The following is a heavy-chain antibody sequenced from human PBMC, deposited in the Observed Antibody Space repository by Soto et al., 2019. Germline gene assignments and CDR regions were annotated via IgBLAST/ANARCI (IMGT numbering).Heavy chain of an antibody. CDR2: ISSSGGGT. Sequence: GGSLRLSCEASGFTFSSYAMSWVRQGPGKGLEWVSSISSSGGGTYYADSVRGRFTISRDNSKNTVYVQMSNLRAEDTAMYYCAKFRLITMVRGLELDSWGQGTLVTVSS. J-gene: IGHJ4*02. CDR1: GFTFSSYA. V-gene: IGHV3-23*01. CDR3: AKFRLITMVRGLELDS. D-gene: IGHD3-10*01.